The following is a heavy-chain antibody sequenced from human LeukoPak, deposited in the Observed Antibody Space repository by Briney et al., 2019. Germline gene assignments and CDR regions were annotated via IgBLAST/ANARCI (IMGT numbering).Heavy chain of an antibody. V-gene: IGHV3-7*01. Sequence: GGSLRLSCAASGFTFSSYWMSWVRQAPGKGLEWVANIEQDGSEKYYVGSVKGRFTISRDNAKNSLYLQMNSLRAEDTAVYYCARGETYYYDSSGYYTYYYYYGMDVWGQGTTVTVSS. J-gene: IGHJ6*02. CDR3: ARGETYYYDSSGYYTYYYYYGMDV. D-gene: IGHD3-22*01. CDR2: IEQDGSEK. CDR1: GFTFSSYW.